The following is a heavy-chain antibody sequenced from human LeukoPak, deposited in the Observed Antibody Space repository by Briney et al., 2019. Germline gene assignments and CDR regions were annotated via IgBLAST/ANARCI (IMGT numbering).Heavy chain of an antibody. CDR3: ARVWGRGKGAAVLGY. D-gene: IGHD1-26*01. V-gene: IGHV1-8*01. J-gene: IGHJ4*02. CDR2: MNPNSGNT. Sequence: ASVKVSCKASGYTFTSYDINWVRQATRQGLEWMGWMNPNSGNTSYTQKFQERLTITVTTSISPAYMELGSLRSEDTAVYYCARVWGRGKGAAVLGYWGQGTLVSVSS. CDR1: GYTFTSYD.